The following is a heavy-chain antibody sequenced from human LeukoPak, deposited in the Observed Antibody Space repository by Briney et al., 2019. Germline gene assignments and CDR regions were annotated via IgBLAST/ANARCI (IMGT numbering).Heavy chain of an antibody. D-gene: IGHD1-7*01. CDR3: ARARYNWNYGYYYGMDV. CDR2: IYYSGST. J-gene: IGHJ6*02. V-gene: IGHV4-59*01. Sequence: PSETLSLTCAVYGGSFSGYYWSWIRQPPGKGLEWIGYIYYSGSTNYNPSLKSRVTISVDTSKNQFSLKLSSVTAADTAVYYCARARYNWNYGYYYGMDVWGQGTTVTVSS. CDR1: GGSFSGYY.